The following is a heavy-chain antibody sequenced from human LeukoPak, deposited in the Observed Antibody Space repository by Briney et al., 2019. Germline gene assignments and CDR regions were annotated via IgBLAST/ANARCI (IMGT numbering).Heavy chain of an antibody. CDR2: IYTSGSS. Sequence: SETLSLTCFVSGTILSSYYWSWIRLPAGKGLEWIGRIYTSGSSDYNPSLKSRVTMSVDTPKNQLSLKLTSVTDADTALYYCAREGDYGDSFKSYYYMDVWGKGTTVTVSS. J-gene: IGHJ6*03. CDR1: GTILSSYY. CDR3: AREGDYGDSFKSYYYMDV. V-gene: IGHV4-4*07. D-gene: IGHD4-17*01.